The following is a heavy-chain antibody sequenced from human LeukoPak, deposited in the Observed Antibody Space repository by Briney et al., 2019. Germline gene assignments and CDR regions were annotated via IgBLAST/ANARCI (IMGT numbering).Heavy chain of an antibody. D-gene: IGHD2-21*01. CDR1: GYTFTGYY. CDR3: ARVELAPYYFDS. V-gene: IGHV1-2*02. Sequence: ASVKVSCKASGYTFTGYYIHWVRQAPGQGLEWMGWINPKSGGTDYAQKFQGRVTMTRDTSITTAYMELRRLRSDDTAVYYCARVELAPYYFDSWGQGTLVTVSS. CDR2: INPKSGGT. J-gene: IGHJ4*02.